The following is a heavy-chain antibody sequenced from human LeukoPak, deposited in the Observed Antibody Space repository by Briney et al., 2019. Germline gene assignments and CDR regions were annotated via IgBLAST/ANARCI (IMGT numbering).Heavy chain of an antibody. V-gene: IGHV1-18*01. CDR3: ARDGPVLRFLEWLSSTTYYGMDV. CDR1: GYTFTSYG. Sequence: ASVKVSCKASGYTFTSYGISWVRRAPGQGLEWMGWISAYNGNTNYAQKLQGRVTMTTDTSTSTAYMELRSLRSDDTAVYYCARDGPVLRFLEWLSSTTYYGMDVWGQGTTVTVSS. D-gene: IGHD3-3*01. CDR2: ISAYNGNT. J-gene: IGHJ6*02.